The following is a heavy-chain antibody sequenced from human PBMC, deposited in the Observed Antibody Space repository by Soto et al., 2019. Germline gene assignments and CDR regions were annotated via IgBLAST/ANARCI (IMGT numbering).Heavy chain of an antibody. Sequence: QVQLVQSGAEVKKPGSSVKVSCKASGGTFSSYAISWVRQAPGQGLEWMGGIIPIFGTANYAQKFQGRVTITADESTSTAYMELGSLRSEDTAVYYCARGPLHCGGECYAAAFDIWGQGTMVTVSS. V-gene: IGHV1-69*01. CDR2: IIPIFGTA. J-gene: IGHJ3*02. CDR3: ARGPLHCGGECYAAAFDI. CDR1: GGTFSSYA. D-gene: IGHD2-21*01.